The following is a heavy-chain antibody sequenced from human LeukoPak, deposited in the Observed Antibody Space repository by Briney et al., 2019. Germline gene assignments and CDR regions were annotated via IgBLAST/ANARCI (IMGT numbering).Heavy chain of an antibody. CDR2: INHSGST. D-gene: IGHD5-12*01. V-gene: IGHV4-34*01. J-gene: IGHJ4*02. CDR3: ARKGAYSGIDY. Sequence: SETLSLTCAVYGGSFSGYYWSWIRQPPGKGLEWIGEINHSGSTNYNPSLKSRVTISVDTSKNQLSLKLSSVTAADTAVYYCARKGAYSGIDYWGQGTLVTVSS. CDR1: GGSFSGYY.